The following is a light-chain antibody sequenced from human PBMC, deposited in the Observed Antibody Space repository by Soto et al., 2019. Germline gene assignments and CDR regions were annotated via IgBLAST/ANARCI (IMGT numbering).Light chain of an antibody. J-gene: IGKJ3*01. CDR2: ATS. Sequence: DIQMTQSPSSLSASVGDRVTITCRASQIISTYLNWYQQKPGKAPKLLIYATSSLQSGVPSRFSGSGSGTDFTLTISSLQPEDFATYYCQQTYSTPPFTFGPGTKVDLK. CDR1: QIISTY. V-gene: IGKV1-39*01. CDR3: QQTYSTPPFT.